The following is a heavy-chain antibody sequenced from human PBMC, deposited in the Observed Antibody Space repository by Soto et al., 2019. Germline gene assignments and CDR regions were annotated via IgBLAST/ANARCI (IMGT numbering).Heavy chain of an antibody. CDR1: GFTGSGDY. CDR2: IYSDGST. V-gene: IGHV3-53*02. J-gene: IGHJ4*02. CDR3: ARSPYGSHYFDY. D-gene: IGHD3-10*01. Sequence: EVQLVETGGGLIQPGGSLRVSCAVSGFTGSGDYMNWVRQAPGKGLEWVSIIYSDGSTFYADSVKGRFPISRDNSKNTLFLQMNSLRAEDTAVYYCARSPYGSHYFDYWGQGTLVTVSS.